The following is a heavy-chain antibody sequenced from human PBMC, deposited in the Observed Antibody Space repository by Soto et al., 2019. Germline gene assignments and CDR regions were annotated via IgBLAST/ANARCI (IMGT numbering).Heavy chain of an antibody. CDR2: INHSGST. D-gene: IGHD3-10*01. CDR1: GVSFIGYY. J-gene: IGHJ6*03. CDR3: ARGLKINGSGKNYMEV. Sequence: SETLSLTCAVYGVSFIGYYWSWILQPPWKGLEWIGEINHSGSTNYNPSLKSRVTISVDTSKNQFSLKLSSVTAADTAVYYCARGLKINGSGKNYMEVWGKGTTVNVSS. V-gene: IGHV4-34*01.